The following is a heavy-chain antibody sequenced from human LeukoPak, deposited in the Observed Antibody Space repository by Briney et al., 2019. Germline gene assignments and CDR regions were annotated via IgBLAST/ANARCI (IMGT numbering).Heavy chain of an antibody. CDR3: ARGEITIFGVVSYFDY. V-gene: IGHV1-24*01. J-gene: IGHJ4*02. D-gene: IGHD3-3*01. Sequence: GASVKVSCKVSGYTLTDLSMHWVRQAPGKGLEWMGGFDPEEDETIFAQKFQGRVTVTEDTSTDTAYMELSSLRSEDTAVYYCARGEITIFGVVSYFDYWGQGTLVTVSS. CDR1: GYTLTDLS. CDR2: FDPEEDET.